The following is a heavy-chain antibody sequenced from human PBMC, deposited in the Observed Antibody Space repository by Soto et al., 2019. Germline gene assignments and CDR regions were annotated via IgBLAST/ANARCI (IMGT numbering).Heavy chain of an antibody. D-gene: IGHD3-10*01. V-gene: IGHV2-5*02. J-gene: IGHJ4*02. CDR2: IYWDDDK. CDR3: VHGRRFGEFDY. Sequence: QITLKESGPTLVKPTQTLTLTCTFSGFSLSTSGVGVSWIRQPPGKALEWLALIYWDDDKRYSPSLKSRLTITKDTSKNQVVLTMTNMDPVDTATYYCVHGRRFGEFDYWGQGTLVTVSS. CDR1: GFSLSTSGVG.